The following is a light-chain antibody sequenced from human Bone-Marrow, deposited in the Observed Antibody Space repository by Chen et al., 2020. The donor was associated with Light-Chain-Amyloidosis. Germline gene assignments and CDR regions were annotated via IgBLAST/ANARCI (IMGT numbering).Light chain of an antibody. V-gene: IGKV3-20*01. CDR2: GSS. J-gene: IGKJ4*01. Sequence: EIVLTQSPGTLSLSPGEGANLSCRASQTISSNYLTWYQQKFGQAPRLLIYGSSSRATGIPDRFTGSGCGTDFTLTINRLEPEDFAMYYCQQYGTSPLTFGGGTKVEI. CDR1: QTISSNY. CDR3: QQYGTSPLT.